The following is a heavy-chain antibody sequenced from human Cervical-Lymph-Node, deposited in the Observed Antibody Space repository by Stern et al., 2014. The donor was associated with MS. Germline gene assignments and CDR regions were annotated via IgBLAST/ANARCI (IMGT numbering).Heavy chain of an antibody. J-gene: IGHJ6*02. CDR3: ASDYGDLIGDYYYGMDV. V-gene: IGHV1-69*01. Sequence: QVQLVQSGAEVKKPGSSVKVSCKASGGTFSSYAISWVRQAPGQGLEWMGGIIPIFGTANYGQKFQGRVTITADESTSTAYMELSSLRSEDTAVYYCASDYGDLIGDYYYGMDVWGQGTTVTVSS. CDR1: GGTFSSYA. CDR2: IIPIFGTA. D-gene: IGHD4-17*01.